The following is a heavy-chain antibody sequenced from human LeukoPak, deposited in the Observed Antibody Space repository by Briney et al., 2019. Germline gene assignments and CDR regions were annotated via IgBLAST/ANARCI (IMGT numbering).Heavy chain of an antibody. CDR3: ARDRTGYYIFDY. V-gene: IGHV4-31*02. CDR2: IYYSGST. CDR1: GGSISSGGYY. Sequence: SETLSLTCNVSGGSISSGGYYWSWIRQHRGKGLEWIGYIYYSGSTYYNPSLKSRVTISVDTFKNQFSLELNSVTAADTAVYYCARDRTGYYIFDYWGRGTLVTVSS. D-gene: IGHD3-9*01. J-gene: IGHJ4*02.